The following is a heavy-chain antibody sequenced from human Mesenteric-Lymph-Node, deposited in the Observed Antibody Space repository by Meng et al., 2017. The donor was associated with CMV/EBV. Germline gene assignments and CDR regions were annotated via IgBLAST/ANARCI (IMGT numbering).Heavy chain of an antibody. J-gene: IGHJ4*02. V-gene: IGHV4-31*02. D-gene: IGHD2-2*01. CDR2: IYHSGTT. CDR1: SSCSYY. CDR3: ARAPRYCSSTSCHAYPDY. Sequence: SSCSYYLSWVRQHPGKGLEWIGYIYHSGTTYYSPSLKSRVSISVDTSKNQFSLKVNSVTAADTAVYYCARAPRYCSSTSCHAYPDYWGQGTLVTVSS.